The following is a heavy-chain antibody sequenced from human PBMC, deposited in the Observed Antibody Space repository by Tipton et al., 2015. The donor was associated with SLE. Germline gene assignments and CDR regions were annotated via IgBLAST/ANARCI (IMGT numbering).Heavy chain of an antibody. V-gene: IGHV3-33*07. CDR2: IWYDGSKE. CDR1: GFTLNSYG. Sequence: SLRLSCEVSGFTLNSYGMYWVRRAPGKGLEWVAVIWYDGSKEFYADSVKGRFTISRDTSKNLVYLQMNSLRVDDTAIYYCVRDSSFMTSASGMDVWGQGTTVTVSS. D-gene: IGHD3-16*01. J-gene: IGHJ6*02. CDR3: VRDSSFMTSASGMDV.